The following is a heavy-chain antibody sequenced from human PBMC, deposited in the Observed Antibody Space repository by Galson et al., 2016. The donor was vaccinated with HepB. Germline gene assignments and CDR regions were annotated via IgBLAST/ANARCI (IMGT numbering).Heavy chain of an antibody. CDR3: ARRLDSSGEPCFVY. Sequence: PALVKPTQTLTLTCTVSGQSLQDSKVGVGWIRQPPGKAPEWLGIIYWDDDRRYSPSLKNRISIAQDMSKNEVVLTLANVEPGDTGTYYCARRLDSSGEPCFVYWGRGILVTVAS. CDR1: GQSLQDSKVG. J-gene: IGHJ4*02. D-gene: IGHD1-26*01. V-gene: IGHV2-5*02. CDR2: IYWDDDR.